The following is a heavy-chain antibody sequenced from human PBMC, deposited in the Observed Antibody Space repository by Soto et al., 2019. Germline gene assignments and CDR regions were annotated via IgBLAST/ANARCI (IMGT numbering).Heavy chain of an antibody. CDR3: AESSTERGLGY. J-gene: IGHJ4*02. Sequence: VQLVESGGDLVQPGGSLRLSCAASGFPFSPYWMHWVRQDPVKGLVWVSRIKSDGTDIRYADAVKGRFTISRDNGKNTLYFQMNSLRVEDTAVYYCAESSTERGLGYWGQGTLVTVSS. D-gene: IGHD2-8*02. V-gene: IGHV3-74*01. CDR2: IKSDGTDI. CDR1: GFPFSPYW.